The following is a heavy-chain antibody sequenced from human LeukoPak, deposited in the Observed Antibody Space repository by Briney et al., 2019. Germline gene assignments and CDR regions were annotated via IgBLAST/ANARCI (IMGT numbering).Heavy chain of an antibody. J-gene: IGHJ4*02. Sequence: ASVKVSCKASGYTFTSFDISWVRQAPGQGLEWMGRISIYNGNTNYAQKLQGRVTMTTDTSTSTAYMELRNLRSDDTAVYYCARGGPAARLITFGGVTDYWGQGTLVTVSS. D-gene: IGHD3-16*01. CDR2: ISIYNGNT. CDR1: GYTFTSFD. V-gene: IGHV1-18*01. CDR3: ARGGPAARLITFGGVTDY.